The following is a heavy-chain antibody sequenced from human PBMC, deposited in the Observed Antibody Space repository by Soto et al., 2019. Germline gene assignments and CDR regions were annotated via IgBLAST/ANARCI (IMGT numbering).Heavy chain of an antibody. CDR2: TYYRSNWRH. CDR1: GDSVFSNTAA. J-gene: IGHJ4*02. V-gene: IGHV6-1*01. Sequence: SQTLSLTCDIFGDSVFSNTAAWQWIRSSPSRGLEWLGRTYYRSNWRHDYAVSVKSRITVNPDTSKNHFSLQLNSVTPDDTAVYYCARGVAGSGFDLWGQRTLVTV. CDR3: ARGVAGSGFDL. D-gene: IGHD6-19*01.